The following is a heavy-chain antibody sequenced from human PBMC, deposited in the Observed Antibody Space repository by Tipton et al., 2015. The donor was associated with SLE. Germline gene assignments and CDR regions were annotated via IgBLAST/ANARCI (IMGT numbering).Heavy chain of an antibody. Sequence: QSGAEVKKPGSSVKVSCKASGGTFSSYAISWVRQAPGQGLEWMGGIIPIFGTANYAQKFQGRVTITTDESTSTAYMELSSLRSEDTAVYYCARETMYGYSYGSYYYYGMDVWGQGTTVTVSS. D-gene: IGHD5-18*01. CDR2: IIPIFGTA. CDR3: ARETMYGYSYGSYYYYGMDV. V-gene: IGHV1-69*05. J-gene: IGHJ6*02. CDR1: GGTFSSYA.